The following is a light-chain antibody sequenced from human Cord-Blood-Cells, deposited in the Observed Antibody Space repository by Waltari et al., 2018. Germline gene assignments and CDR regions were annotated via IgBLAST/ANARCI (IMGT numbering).Light chain of an antibody. J-gene: IGLJ3*02. CDR3: SSYTSSSTWV. CDR2: DVS. Sequence: QSALTQPASVSGSPGQSITISCTGTSSDVGGYNYVSWYQQHPGKAPKLMIYDVSKRPSGVATRFSGSKPGNTASLTISGLQAEDEADYSCSSYTSSSTWVFGGGTKLTVL. V-gene: IGLV2-14*01. CDR1: SSDVGGYNY.